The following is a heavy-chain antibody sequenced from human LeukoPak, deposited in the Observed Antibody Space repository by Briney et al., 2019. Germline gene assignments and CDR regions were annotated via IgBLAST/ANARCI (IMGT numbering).Heavy chain of an antibody. V-gene: IGHV4-34*01. Sequence: SETLSLTCAVSRGSFSNYYWNWIRQPPGKGLEWIGQVNHRGSTNYNPSLKSRVTISVDTSKNQLSLKLESVTAADTAVYYCARVFASCFDPWGQGTLVTVSS. CDR1: RGSFSNYY. CDR3: ARVFASCFDP. J-gene: IGHJ5*02. CDR2: VNHRGST. D-gene: IGHD2-21*01.